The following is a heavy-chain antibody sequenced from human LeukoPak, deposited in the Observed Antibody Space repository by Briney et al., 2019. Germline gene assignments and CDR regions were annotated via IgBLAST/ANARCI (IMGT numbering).Heavy chain of an antibody. CDR1: GFTFSTYA. V-gene: IGHV3-23*01. CDR3: ARKALGYRLGYGDY. CDR2: ISANGGST. Sequence: PGGSLRLSCAASGFTFSTYAMSWVRQAPGKGLEWVSAISANGGSTFYADSVKGRFTVSRDSSKDTLYRQMNSLRAEDTAVCFCARKALGYRLGYGDYWGQGTLVTVSS. D-gene: IGHD5-12*01. J-gene: IGHJ4*02.